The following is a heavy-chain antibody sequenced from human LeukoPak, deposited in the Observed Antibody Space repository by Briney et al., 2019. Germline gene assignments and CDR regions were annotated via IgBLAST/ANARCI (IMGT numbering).Heavy chain of an antibody. Sequence: GGSLRLSCAASGFTFSSYAMHWVRQAPGKGLEWVAVISYDGSNKYYADSVKGRFTISRDNSKNTLYLQMNSLRAEDTAVYYCARDEDWGFYFDYWGQGTLVTVSS. CDR1: GFTFSSYA. CDR3: ARDEDWGFYFDY. CDR2: ISYDGSNK. V-gene: IGHV3-30-3*01. D-gene: IGHD7-27*01. J-gene: IGHJ4*02.